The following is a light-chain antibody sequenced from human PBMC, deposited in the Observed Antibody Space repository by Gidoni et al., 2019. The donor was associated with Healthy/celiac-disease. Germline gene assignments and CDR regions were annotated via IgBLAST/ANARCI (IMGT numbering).Light chain of an antibody. CDR3: QQYGSSPPLT. Sequence: EIVLMQSPGTLSLSPGERATLSCRASQSVSSSYLAWYQQKPGQAPRLLIYGASSRATGIPDRFSGSGSGTDFTLTISRLEPEDFAVYYCQQYGSSPPLTFGGXTKVEIK. CDR2: GAS. V-gene: IGKV3-20*01. J-gene: IGKJ4*01. CDR1: QSVSSSY.